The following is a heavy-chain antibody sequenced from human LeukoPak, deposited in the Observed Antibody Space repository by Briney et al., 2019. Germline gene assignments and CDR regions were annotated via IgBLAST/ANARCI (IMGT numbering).Heavy chain of an antibody. V-gene: IGHV4-34*01. CDR3: ATPYYGSGSYYSGGYGN. Sequence: KASETLSLTCAVYGGSFSGYYWSWIRQPPGKGLEWIGEINHSGSTNYNPSLKSRVTISVDTSKHQFSLKLSSVTAADTAVYYCATPYYGSGSYYSGGYGNWGQGTLVTVSS. J-gene: IGHJ4*02. D-gene: IGHD3-10*01. CDR2: INHSGST. CDR1: GGSFSGYY.